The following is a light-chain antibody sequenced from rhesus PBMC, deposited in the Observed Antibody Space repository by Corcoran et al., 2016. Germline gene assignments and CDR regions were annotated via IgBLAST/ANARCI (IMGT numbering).Light chain of an antibody. V-gene: IGLV7-71*01. CDR3: LLYYGGGDV. CDR2: NTN. CDR1: AGTVTITNY. J-gene: IGLJ6*01. Sequence: QAVVTQEPSLTVSPGGTVTLTCGSSAGTVTITNYPNWFQQKPGHDPRGLIYNTNSKHSWTPARFSGSLGGGKAALTLSGAQPEEEADYYCLLYYGGGDVFGSGTKLTVL.